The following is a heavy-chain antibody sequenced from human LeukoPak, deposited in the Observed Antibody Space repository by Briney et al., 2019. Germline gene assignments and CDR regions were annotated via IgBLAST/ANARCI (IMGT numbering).Heavy chain of an antibody. D-gene: IGHD5-18*01. CDR2: IYYRGST. V-gene: IGHV4-59*01. CDR3: ARANSITGYSYGYGYYYYMDV. J-gene: IGHJ6*03. CDR1: GGSISSYY. Sequence: SETLSLTCTVSGGSISSYYWSWSRQPPGKGRGGMGYIYYRGSTNYNPSLKSRVTISVDTSKNQFSLKLSSVAAADTAVYYCARANSITGYSYGYGYYYYMDVWGKGTTVTVSS.